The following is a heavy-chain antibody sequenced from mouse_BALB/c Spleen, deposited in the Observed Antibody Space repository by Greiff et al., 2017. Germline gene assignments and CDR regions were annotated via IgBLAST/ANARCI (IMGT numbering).Heavy chain of an antibody. Sequence: EVKVVESGAELVKPGASVKLSCTASGFNIKDTYMHWVKQRPEQGLEWIGRIDPANGNTKYDPKFQGKATITADTSSNTAYLQLSSLTSEDTAVYYCARYYYGSSYWYFDVWGAGTTVTVSS. CDR2: IDPANGNT. J-gene: IGHJ1*01. V-gene: IGHV14-3*02. D-gene: IGHD1-1*01. CDR3: ARYYYGSSYWYFDV. CDR1: GFNIKDTY.